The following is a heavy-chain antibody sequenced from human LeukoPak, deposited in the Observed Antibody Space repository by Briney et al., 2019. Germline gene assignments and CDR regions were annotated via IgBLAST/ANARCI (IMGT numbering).Heavy chain of an antibody. CDR1: GTSISSGGYS. J-gene: IGHJ4*02. CDR3: ARGSVVFPYYFDY. V-gene: IGHV4-30-2*01. D-gene: IGHD4-23*01. Sequence: SETLSLTCAVSGTSISSGGYSWSWIRQPPGKGLEWIGYIYHSGSSYYNPSLKSRVTISIDTSRNQFSLKLSSVTAADVAVYYCARGSVVFPYYFDYWGQGTLITVSS. CDR2: IYHSGSS.